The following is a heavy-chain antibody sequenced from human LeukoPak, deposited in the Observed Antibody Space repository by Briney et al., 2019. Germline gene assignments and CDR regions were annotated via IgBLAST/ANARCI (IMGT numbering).Heavy chain of an antibody. CDR1: GGSFSGYY. J-gene: IGHJ3*02. Sequence: SETLSLTCAVYGGSFSGYYWSWIRQPPGKWLEWIGEINHSGSTNYNPSLKSRVTISVDTSKNQFSLKLSSVTAADTAVYYCARGGIRRKAFDIWGQGTMVTVSS. CDR2: INHSGST. V-gene: IGHV4-34*01. CDR3: ARGGIRRKAFDI. D-gene: IGHD5-18*01.